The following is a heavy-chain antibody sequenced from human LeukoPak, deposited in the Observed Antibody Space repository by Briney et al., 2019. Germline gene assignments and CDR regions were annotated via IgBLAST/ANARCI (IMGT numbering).Heavy chain of an antibody. CDR2: IHGGGST. J-gene: IGHJ5*02. CDR1: GPSINNYY. V-gene: IGHV4-4*07. D-gene: IGHD3-3*02. Sequence: PSETLSLACTVSGPSINNYYWSWIRQPAGKGLEWIGRIHGGGSTNYNPSFKSRVTVSIDTSKNQFSLKLSSMTAADTAVYYCARDLASPPYNWFDPWGQGTLVTVSS. CDR3: ARDLASPPYNWFDP.